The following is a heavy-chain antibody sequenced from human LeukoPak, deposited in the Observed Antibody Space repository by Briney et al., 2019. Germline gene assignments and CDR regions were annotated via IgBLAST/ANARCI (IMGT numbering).Heavy chain of an antibody. V-gene: IGHV4-39*07. J-gene: IGHJ4*02. CDR1: GGSIRSSTYY. CDR2: IYYSGST. CDR3: ARDSHSSGYYYFDY. Sequence: SETLSLTCTVSGGSIRSSTYYWGRIRQPPGKGLEWIGSIYYSGSTYYNPSLKSRVTISVDTSKNQFSLKLSSVTAADTAVYYCARDSHSSGYYYFDYWGQGTLVTVSS. D-gene: IGHD3-22*01.